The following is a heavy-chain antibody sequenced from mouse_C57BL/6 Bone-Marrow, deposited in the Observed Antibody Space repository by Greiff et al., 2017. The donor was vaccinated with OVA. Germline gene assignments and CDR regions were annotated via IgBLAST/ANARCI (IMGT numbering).Heavy chain of an antibody. CDR3: ARGSFYAMDY. Sequence: QVQLKQSGAELVRPGASVKLSCKASGYTFTSYGISWVKQRTGQGLEWIGEIYPRSGNTYYNEKFKGKATLTADKSSSTAYMELRSLTSEDSAVYFCARGSFYAMDYWGQGTSVTVSS. D-gene: IGHD1-1*02. J-gene: IGHJ4*01. V-gene: IGHV1-81*01. CDR2: IYPRSGNT. CDR1: GYTFTSYG.